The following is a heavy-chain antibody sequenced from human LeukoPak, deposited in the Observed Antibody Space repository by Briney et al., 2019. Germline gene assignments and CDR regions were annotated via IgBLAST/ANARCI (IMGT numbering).Heavy chain of an antibody. CDR3: AGWAWYSSSPTSDY. Sequence: PGGSLRLSCAASGFTFSSYSMNWVRQAPGKGLEWVSSISSSSSYIYYADSVKGRFTISRDNAKNSLYLQMNSLRAEDTAVYYCAGWAWYSSSPTSDYWGQGTLVTVSS. V-gene: IGHV3-21*01. CDR1: GFTFSSYS. CDR2: ISSSSSYI. J-gene: IGHJ4*02. D-gene: IGHD6-13*01.